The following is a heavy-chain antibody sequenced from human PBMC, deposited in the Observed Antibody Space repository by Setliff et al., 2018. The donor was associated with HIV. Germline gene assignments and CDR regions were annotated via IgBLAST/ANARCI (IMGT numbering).Heavy chain of an antibody. D-gene: IGHD1-1*01. J-gene: IGHJ4*02. CDR2: IYYGGNT. V-gene: IGHV4-59*01. CDR1: GGSISSYY. CDR3: ARQLSNSFES. Sequence: SETLSLTCTVSGGSISSYYWSWIRQSPGKGLEWIGHIYYGGNTKYNPSLKSRVTMSSDTPKNQFSLKLNSVTPADTAVYFCARQLSNSFESWGQGTLVTVSS.